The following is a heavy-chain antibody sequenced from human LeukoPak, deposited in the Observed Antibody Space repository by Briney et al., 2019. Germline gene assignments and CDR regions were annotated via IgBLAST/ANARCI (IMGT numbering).Heavy chain of an antibody. CDR2: INHSGST. V-gene: IGHV4-34*01. J-gene: IGHJ1*01. Sequence: SETLSLTCAVYGGSLSGYYWSWIRQPPGKGLEWIGEINHSGSTNYNPSLKSRVTISVDTSKNQFSLKLSSVTAADTAVYYCARGYGGNAGLRAEYFQHWGQGTLVTVSS. D-gene: IGHD4-23*01. CDR1: GGSLSGYY. CDR3: ARGYGGNAGLRAEYFQH.